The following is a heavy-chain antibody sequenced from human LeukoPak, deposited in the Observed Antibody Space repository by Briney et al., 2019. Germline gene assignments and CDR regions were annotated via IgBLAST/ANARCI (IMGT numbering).Heavy chain of an antibody. CDR2: ISYDGSNK. Sequence: PGGSLRLSCAASGFTFSSYGMHWVRQAPGKGLEWVAVISYDGSNKYYADSVKGRFTISRDNAKNSLYLQMNSLRAEDTAVYYCARSLLEWLLSDDLFDYWGQGTLVTVSS. J-gene: IGHJ4*02. V-gene: IGHV3-30*03. D-gene: IGHD3-3*01. CDR1: GFTFSSYG. CDR3: ARSLLEWLLSDDLFDY.